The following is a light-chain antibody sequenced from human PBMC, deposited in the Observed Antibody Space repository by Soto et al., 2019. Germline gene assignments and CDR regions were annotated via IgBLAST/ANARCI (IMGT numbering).Light chain of an antibody. CDR3: QQYNNWPPYS. V-gene: IGKV3-15*01. J-gene: IGKJ2*03. CDR2: GAS. CDR1: QNSNNN. Sequence: EIVMTQSPVTLSVSPGERATLSCRAGQNSNNNLAWYQQKPGQAPRLLIYGASTRATGIPARFSGRGSGTDFTLTISSLQSADFSVYYCQQYNNWPPYSFGQGSKLEIK.